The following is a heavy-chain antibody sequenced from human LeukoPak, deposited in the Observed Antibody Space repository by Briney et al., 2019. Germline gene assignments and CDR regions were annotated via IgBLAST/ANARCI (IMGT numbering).Heavy chain of an antibody. D-gene: IGHD6-19*01. V-gene: IGHV3-43*02. CDR3: AKDILSEQWHDAFDI. CDR2: ISGDGGST. J-gene: IGHJ3*02. CDR1: GFTFDNYA. Sequence: GGSLRLSCAASGFTFDNYAMHWVRQVPGKGLEWVSLISGDGGSTYYAVSVRGRFTISRDNSKNSLYLQMNRLRTEDTALYYCAKDILSEQWHDAFDIWGQGTMVTVSS.